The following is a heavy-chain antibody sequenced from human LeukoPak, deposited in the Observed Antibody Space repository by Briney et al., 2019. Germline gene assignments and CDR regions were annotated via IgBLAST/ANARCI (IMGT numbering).Heavy chain of an antibody. D-gene: IGHD3-10*01. CDR3: ARYVVYGSGKYYFDY. V-gene: IGHV4-34*01. CDR1: GGSFSGYY. Sequence: SETLSLTCAVYGGSFSGYYWSWIRQPPGKGLEWIGEINHSGSTYYNPSLKSRVTISVDTSKNQFSLRLSSVTAADTAVYLCARYVVYGSGKYYFDYWGQGSLVTVSS. J-gene: IGHJ4*02. CDR2: INHSGST.